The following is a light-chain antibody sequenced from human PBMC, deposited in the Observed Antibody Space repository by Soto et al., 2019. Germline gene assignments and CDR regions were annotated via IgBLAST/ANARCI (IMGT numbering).Light chain of an antibody. CDR3: QQYGSTPS. CDR1: QSVSSY. V-gene: IGKV3-20*01. Sequence: EIVLTQSPATLSLSPGERATLSCRASQSVSSYLAWYQHKPGQAPRLILYDTSFRATGIPDRFSGSGSGTAFTLTISRLDPDDFAVYYCQQYGSTPSFGQGTKVDIK. J-gene: IGKJ1*01. CDR2: DTS.